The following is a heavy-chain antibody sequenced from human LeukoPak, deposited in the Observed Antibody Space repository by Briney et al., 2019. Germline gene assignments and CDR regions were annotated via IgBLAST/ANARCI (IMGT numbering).Heavy chain of an antibody. J-gene: IGHJ4*02. CDR3: ARRYYYDSSGYDD. CDR1: GGSISSGSYY. CDR2: IYTSGST. V-gene: IGHV4-61*02. D-gene: IGHD3-22*01. Sequence: SETLSHTCTASGGSISSGSYYWSWIRQPAGKGLEWIGRIYTSGSTNYNPSLKSRVTISVDTSKNQFSLKLSSVTAADTAVYYCARRYYYDSSGYDDWGQGTLVTVSS.